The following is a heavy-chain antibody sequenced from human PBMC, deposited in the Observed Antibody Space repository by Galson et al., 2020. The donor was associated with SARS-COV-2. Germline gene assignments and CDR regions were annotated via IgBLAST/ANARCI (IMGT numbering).Heavy chain of an antibody. CDR1: GYTFTGYY. D-gene: IGHD2-2*01. V-gene: IGHV1-2*02. J-gene: IGHJ6*02. CDR3: ARSCSSTTCCQTDGMDV. Sequence: ASVKVSCKASGYTFTGYYLHWVRQAPGQGLEWMGWINPNSGGTNYAQKFQGRVTMTGDTSISTAYMELSSLRSDDTAVYFCARSCSSTTCCQTDGMDVGGQGSTVTVSS. CDR2: INPNSGGT.